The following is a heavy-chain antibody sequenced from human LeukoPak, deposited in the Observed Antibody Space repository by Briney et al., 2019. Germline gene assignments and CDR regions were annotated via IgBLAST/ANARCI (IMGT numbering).Heavy chain of an antibody. Sequence: ASVKVSCKASGYTFTDYYIHWVRQAPGQGLEWMGWISPNSGGTNYAQKFQGRVTMTRDTSISTAYMELSSLRSDDTAVYYCARGGAYTYGYYWGQGTLVTVSA. CDR3: ARGGAYTYGYY. J-gene: IGHJ4*02. CDR2: ISPNSGGT. D-gene: IGHD5-18*01. V-gene: IGHV1-2*02. CDR1: GYTFTDYY.